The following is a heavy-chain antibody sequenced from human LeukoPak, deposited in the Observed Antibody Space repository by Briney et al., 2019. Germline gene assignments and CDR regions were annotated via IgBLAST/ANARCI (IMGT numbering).Heavy chain of an antibody. D-gene: IGHD1-14*01. CDR2: ISGNGGST. Sequence: GGSLRLSCAASGFTFSSYAMSGVRQAPGKGLEWVSAISGNGGSTYYADSVKGRFTISRDNSKNTPYLQMNSLRAEDTAVYYCAKDPLSPEYYHYYYGMDVWGQGTTVTVSS. J-gene: IGHJ6*02. CDR3: AKDPLSPEYYHYYYGMDV. V-gene: IGHV3-23*01. CDR1: GFTFSSYA.